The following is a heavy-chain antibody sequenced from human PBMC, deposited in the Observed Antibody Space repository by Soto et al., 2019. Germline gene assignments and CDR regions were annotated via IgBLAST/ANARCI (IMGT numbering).Heavy chain of an antibody. Sequence: GGSLRLSCVGSGFSFSDYSINWVRQAPGKGLQWISYISSRSDAIHYADSVKGRFTVSRDNAKNAVFLQMNSLRDDDTAIYCCARLPKGSLVTAWGQGTQVTVSS. CDR2: ISSRSDAI. V-gene: IGHV3-48*02. CDR3: ARLPKGSLVTA. J-gene: IGHJ4*02. CDR1: GFSFSDYS. D-gene: IGHD2-21*02.